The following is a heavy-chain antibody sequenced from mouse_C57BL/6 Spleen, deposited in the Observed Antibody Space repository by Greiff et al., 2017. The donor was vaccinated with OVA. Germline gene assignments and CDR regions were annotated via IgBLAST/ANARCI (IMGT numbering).Heavy chain of an antibody. J-gene: IGHJ4*01. V-gene: IGHV5-4*01. CDR3: ARDRRYSNYGYAMDY. CDR2: ISDGGSYT. Sequence: EVKVVESGGGLVKPGGSLKLSCAASGFTFSSYAMSWVRQTPEKRLEWVATISDGGSYTYYPDNVKGRFTISRDNAKNNLYLQMSHLKSEDTAMYYCARDRRYSNYGYAMDYWGQGTSVTVSS. D-gene: IGHD2-5*01. CDR1: GFTFSSYA.